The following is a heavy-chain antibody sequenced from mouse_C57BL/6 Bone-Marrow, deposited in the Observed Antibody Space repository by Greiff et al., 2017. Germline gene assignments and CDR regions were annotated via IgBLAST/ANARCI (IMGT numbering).Heavy chain of an antibody. V-gene: IGHV1-55*01. CDR1: GYTFTSYW. CDR2: IYPGSGST. J-gene: IGHJ4*01. Sequence: QVQLQQPGAELVKPGASVTMSCKASGYTFTSYWITWVKQRPGQGLEWIGDIYPGSGSTNYNEKFKSKATLTVDTSSSTAYMQLSSLTSEDSAVYYCARPTEYYYYAMDYWGQGTSVTVSS. D-gene: IGHD1-1*01. CDR3: ARPTEYYYYAMDY.